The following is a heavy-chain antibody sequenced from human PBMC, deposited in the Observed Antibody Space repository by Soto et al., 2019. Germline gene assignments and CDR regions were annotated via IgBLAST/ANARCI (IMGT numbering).Heavy chain of an antibody. Sequence: LILSCAASGFTFSDYYMSWIRQAPGKGLEWVSYISSSGSTIYYADSVKGRFTISRDNAENSLYLQMNSLRAEDTAVYYCARDGNGDYVHFDYWGQGTLVTVSS. V-gene: IGHV3-11*01. J-gene: IGHJ4*02. CDR1: GFTFSDYY. CDR3: ARDGNGDYVHFDY. CDR2: ISSSGSTI. D-gene: IGHD4-17*01.